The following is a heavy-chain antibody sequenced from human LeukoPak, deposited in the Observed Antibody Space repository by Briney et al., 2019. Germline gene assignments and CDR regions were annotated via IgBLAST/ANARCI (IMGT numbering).Heavy chain of an antibody. CDR2: IYYSGST. J-gene: IGHJ4*02. D-gene: IGHD6-19*01. CDR1: GGSISSSSYY. CDR3: ARRGGYSSGWYRY. V-gene: IGHV4-39*07. Sequence: SETLSLTCTVSGGSISSSSYYWGWIRQPPGKGLEWIGSIYYSGSTYYNPSLKSRVTISVDTSKNQFSLKLSSVTAADTAVYYCARRGGYSSGWYRYWGQGTLVTVSS.